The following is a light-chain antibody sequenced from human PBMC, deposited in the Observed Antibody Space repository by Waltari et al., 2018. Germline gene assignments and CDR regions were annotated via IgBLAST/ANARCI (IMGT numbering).Light chain of an antibody. CDR2: YDR. J-gene: IGLJ1*01. V-gene: IGLV3-21*04. Sequence: SYVVTQPPSVSVAPGETATITCGGDNIGTYSVHWYQQKAGQAPVLVIFYDRDRPSGVSDRLAGCKSGNTATLTISGVEAGDGARYYWQVWHPHVGPGVCGTGTEVTVL. CDR1: NIGTYS. CDR3: QVWHPHVGPGV.